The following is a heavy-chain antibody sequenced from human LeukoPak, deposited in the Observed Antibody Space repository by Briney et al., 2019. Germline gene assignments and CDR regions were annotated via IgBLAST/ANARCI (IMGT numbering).Heavy chain of an antibody. J-gene: IGHJ5*02. V-gene: IGHV4-38-2*02. D-gene: IGHD4-17*01. Sequence: SETLSLTCTVSGYSISSGYYWGWIRQPPGKGLEWIGSIYHSGSTYYNPSLKSRVTISVDTSKNQFSLKLSSVTAADTAVYYCARDSLGGTVTLLLPQDENWFDPWGQGTLVTVSS. CDR2: IYHSGST. CDR3: ARDSLGGTVTLLLPQDENWFDP. CDR1: GYSISSGYY.